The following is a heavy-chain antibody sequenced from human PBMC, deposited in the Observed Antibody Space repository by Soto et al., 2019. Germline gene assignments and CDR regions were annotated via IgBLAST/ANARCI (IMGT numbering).Heavy chain of an antibody. CDR1: CGSISGGHNP. J-gene: IGHJ3*02. Sequence: TLPLTCAVSCGSISGGHNPWSFIRQPPRKGLEWIGFIYNSGSTYYNSSLKSRVTIWVDRHKNHFFLNLTSVTAPDTAVYYCATYRKFFHIWGKGRKVT. CDR3: ATYRKFFHI. CDR2: IYNSGST. V-gene: IGHV4-30-2*01.